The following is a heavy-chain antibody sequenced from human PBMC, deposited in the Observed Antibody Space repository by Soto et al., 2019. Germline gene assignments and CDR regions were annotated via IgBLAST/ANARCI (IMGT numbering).Heavy chain of an antibody. V-gene: IGHV1-18*01. CDR2: ISGYNDDT. Sequence: QGHLVQSGAEVKKPGASVKVSCKASGYTFTRYGISWVRQAPGQGLEWMGGISGYNDDTNYAQNLQDRVTMTIDTSTNTADMELRSLTSDDTAVYYCAKNGKPPYYYYGLDVWGQGTTVTVSS. D-gene: IGHD1-26*01. CDR3: AKNGKPPYYYYGLDV. J-gene: IGHJ6*02. CDR1: GYTFTRYG.